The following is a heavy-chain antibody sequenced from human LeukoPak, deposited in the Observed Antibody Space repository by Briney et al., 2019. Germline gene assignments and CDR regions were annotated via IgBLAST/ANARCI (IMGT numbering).Heavy chain of an antibody. Sequence: GESLKISCKGSGYSFTSYWIGWVRQMPGKGLEWMGIIYPGDSDARYSPSFQGQVTISVDKSISTAYLQWRSLKVSDTAIYYCATTSPQVWFDPWGQGTLVTVSA. V-gene: IGHV5-51*01. CDR1: GYSFTSYW. J-gene: IGHJ5*02. CDR3: ATTSPQVWFDP. CDR2: IYPGDSDA.